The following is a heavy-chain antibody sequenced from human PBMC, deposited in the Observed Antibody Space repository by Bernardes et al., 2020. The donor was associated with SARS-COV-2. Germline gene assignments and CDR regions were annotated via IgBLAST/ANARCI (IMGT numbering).Heavy chain of an antibody. V-gene: IGHV3-23*01. CDR2: IGDDGTL. Sequence: RGSLRLSCGASGFNFINYAMTWVRQTPGKGLDWVSVIGDDGTLYYADSVKGRFTIPRDNSKNTLYLQMHSLRVEATAVYYCPKYVVYRGIDVWAQGTTVTVPS. D-gene: IGHD4-4*01. CDR1: GFNFINYA. CDR3: PKYVVYRGIDV. J-gene: IGHJ6*02.